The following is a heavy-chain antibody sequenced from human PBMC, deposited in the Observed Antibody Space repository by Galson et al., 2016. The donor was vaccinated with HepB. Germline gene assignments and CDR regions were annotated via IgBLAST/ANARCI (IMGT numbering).Heavy chain of an antibody. CDR3: ATQGFCTSSSCHAHHFHS. CDR1: GLTFTNFG. J-gene: IGHJ4*02. V-gene: IGHV3-30*03. D-gene: IGHD3-22*01. Sequence: SLRLSCAASGLTFTNFGMHWVRQRPGKVLEWVALISIDGNDKFYADSVKGRFTISRDNSKNTLYLHVDSLRPDDTAVYHCATQGFCTSSSCHAHHFHSWGQGTLVTVSS. CDR2: ISIDGNDK.